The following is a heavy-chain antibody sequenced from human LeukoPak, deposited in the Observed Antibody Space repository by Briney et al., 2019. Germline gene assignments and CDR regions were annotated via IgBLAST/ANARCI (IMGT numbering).Heavy chain of an antibody. V-gene: IGHV3-30*02. CDR3: ARVSILIVPYYAFDI. D-gene: IGHD2/OR15-2a*01. CDR1: GFTFSSYG. Sequence: GGSLRLSCAASGFTFSSYGMHWVRQAPGKGLEWVAFTRYDGSNKYYVGSVKGRFTISRDNSKNTLYLQMNSLRAEDTAVYYCARVSILIVPYYAFDIWGQGTMVTVSS. J-gene: IGHJ3*02. CDR2: TRYDGSNK.